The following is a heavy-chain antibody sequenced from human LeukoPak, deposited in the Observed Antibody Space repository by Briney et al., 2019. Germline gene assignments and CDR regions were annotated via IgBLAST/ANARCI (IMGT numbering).Heavy chain of an antibody. V-gene: IGHV3-21*01. CDR3: ARDSSGCDSSFDY. J-gene: IGHJ4*02. D-gene: IGHD1-26*01. CDR1: GFTFSSYS. Sequence: GGSLRLSYAASGFTFSSYSMNWVRQAPGKGLEWVSSISSSSSYIYYADSVKGRFTISRDNAKNSLYLQMNSLRAEDTAVYYYARDSSGCDSSFDYWGQGTLVTVSS. CDR2: ISSSSSYI.